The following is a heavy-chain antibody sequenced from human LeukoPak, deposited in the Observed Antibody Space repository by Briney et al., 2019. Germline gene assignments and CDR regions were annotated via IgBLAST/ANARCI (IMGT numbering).Heavy chain of an antibody. J-gene: IGHJ4*02. CDR2: IYTSGST. CDR1: GGSISSYY. Sequence: PSETLSLTCTVSGGSISSYYWSWIRQPAGKGLEWIGRIYTSGSTNYNPSLKSRVTMSVDTSKNQFSLKLSSVTAADTAVYYCARDPYYDYVWGSYRLNYFDYWGQGTLVTVSS. D-gene: IGHD3-16*02. V-gene: IGHV4-4*07. CDR3: ARDPYYDYVWGSYRLNYFDY.